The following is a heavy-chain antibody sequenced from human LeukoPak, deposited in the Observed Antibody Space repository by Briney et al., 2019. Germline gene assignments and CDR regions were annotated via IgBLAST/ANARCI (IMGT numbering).Heavy chain of an antibody. CDR3: ARAPDGYCSSTSCYMELDY. J-gene: IGHJ4*02. CDR1: GFTFSNYW. CDR2: ISYDGSNK. V-gene: IGHV3-30*03. Sequence: PGGSLRLSCAVSGFTFSNYWMSWVRQAPAKGLEWVAVISYDGSNKYYADSVKGRFTISRDNSKNTLYLQMNSLRAEDTAVYYCARAPDGYCSSTSCYMELDYWGQGTLVTVSS. D-gene: IGHD2-2*02.